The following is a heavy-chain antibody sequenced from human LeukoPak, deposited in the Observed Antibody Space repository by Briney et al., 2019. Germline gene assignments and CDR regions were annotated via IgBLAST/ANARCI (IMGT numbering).Heavy chain of an antibody. Sequence: SETLSLTCAVSGYSISSGYYWGWIRQPPGKGLEWIGSIYHSGSTYYNPSLKSRVTISADTSKNQFSLKLSSVTAADTAVYYCARDGIVVVPAAHYYYGMDVWGKGTTVTVSS. CDR2: IYHSGST. CDR1: GYSISSGYY. V-gene: IGHV4-38-2*02. J-gene: IGHJ6*04. D-gene: IGHD2-2*01. CDR3: ARDGIVVVPAAHYYYGMDV.